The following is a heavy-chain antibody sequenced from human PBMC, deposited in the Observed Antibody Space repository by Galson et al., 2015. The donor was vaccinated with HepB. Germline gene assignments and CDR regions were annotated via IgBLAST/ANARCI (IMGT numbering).Heavy chain of an antibody. CDR2: IIPILGIA. V-gene: IGHV1-69*04. CDR3: ASQKVYGSGRYTYYYYGLDV. Sequence: SVKVSCKASGGTFSSYAISWVRQAPGQGLEWMGRIIPILGIANYAQKFQGRVTITADTSTSTAYMEMSSLRSEDTDVYYCASQKVYGSGRYTYYYYGLDVWGQGTTVTVSS. J-gene: IGHJ6*02. CDR1: GGTFSSYA. D-gene: IGHD3-10*01.